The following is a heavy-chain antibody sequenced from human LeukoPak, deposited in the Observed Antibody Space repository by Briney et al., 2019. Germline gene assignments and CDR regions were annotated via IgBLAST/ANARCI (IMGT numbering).Heavy chain of an antibody. CDR3: ARDMRRGRNSWFYDGLDI. J-gene: IGHJ3*02. CDR1: GYSFTDHG. D-gene: IGHD6-13*01. CDR2: ISAHTGNT. V-gene: IGHV1-18*01. Sequence: ASVKVSRKTSGYSFTDHGVNWVRQAPGQGLEWMGWISAHTGNTNYAQKFQGRVTLTTDTSTNTAYMELRSLRSDDTAVYFCARDMRRGRNSWFYDGLDIWGQGTTVTISS.